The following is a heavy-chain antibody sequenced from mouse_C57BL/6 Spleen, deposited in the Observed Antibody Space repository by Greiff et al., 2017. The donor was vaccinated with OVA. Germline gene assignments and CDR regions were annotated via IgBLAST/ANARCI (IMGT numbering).Heavy chain of an antibody. D-gene: IGHD4-1*01. CDR1: GYTFTSYW. CDR2: IYPGSGST. J-gene: IGHJ4*01. Sequence: QVHVKQPGAELVKPGASVKMSCKASGYTFTSYWITWVKQRPGQGLEWIGDIYPGSGSTNYNEKFKSKATLTVDTSSSTAYMQLSSLTSEDSAVYYCARRDWDDAMDYWGQGTSVTVSS. CDR3: ARRDWDDAMDY. V-gene: IGHV1-55*01.